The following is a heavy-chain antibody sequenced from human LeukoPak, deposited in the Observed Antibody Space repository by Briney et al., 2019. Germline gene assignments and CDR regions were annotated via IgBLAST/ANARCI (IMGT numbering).Heavy chain of an antibody. CDR3: AKLYSSTWY. V-gene: IGHV3-23*01. Sequence: GGSLRLSCAASGFTFSSYGMSWVRRAPGKGLEWVSSINDSGGSTYYGDSVKGRFTISRDNSKNTLYLQMNSLRAEDTAVYYCAKLYSSTWYWGRGTLVTVSS. D-gene: IGHD6-13*01. CDR1: GFTFSSYG. CDR2: INDSGGST. J-gene: IGHJ4*02.